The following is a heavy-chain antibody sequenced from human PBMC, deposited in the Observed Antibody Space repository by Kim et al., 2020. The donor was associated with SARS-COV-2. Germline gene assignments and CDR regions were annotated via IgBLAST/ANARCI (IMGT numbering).Heavy chain of an antibody. V-gene: IGHV1-46*01. Sequence: ASVKVSCKASGYTFTSNHMHLVRQAPGQGLEWMGLTTPSGDSTSYSQRFQGRLTMTTDTSTSTVYMELSSLRSDDTAVYFCARDLSDNWTFDYWGQGTLVTVSS. CDR2: TTPSGDST. CDR3: ARDLSDNWTFDY. J-gene: IGHJ4*02. D-gene: IGHD1-20*01. CDR1: GYTFTSNH.